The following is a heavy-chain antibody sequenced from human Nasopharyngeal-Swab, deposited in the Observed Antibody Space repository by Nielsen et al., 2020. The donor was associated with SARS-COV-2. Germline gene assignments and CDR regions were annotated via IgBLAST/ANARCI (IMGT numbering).Heavy chain of an antibody. CDR1: GFSLKNSGVG. CDR3: ARIFHRSSWTHYFDY. J-gene: IGHJ4*01. Sequence: SGPTLVKPTQTLTLTCTFSGFSLKNSGVGVAWIRQPPGKALDWLGVIHWDDDRRYSPSLKSRLTITQDTSKNQVVLTLTNMDPVDTATYYCARIFHRSSWTHYFDYWGQGTLVTVSS. D-gene: IGHD6-13*01. V-gene: IGHV2-5*02. CDR2: IHWDDDR.